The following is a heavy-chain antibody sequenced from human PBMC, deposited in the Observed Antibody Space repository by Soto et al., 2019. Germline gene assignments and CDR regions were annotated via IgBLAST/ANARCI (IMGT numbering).Heavy chain of an antibody. J-gene: IGHJ4*02. Sequence: SETLSLTCTVSGGSISSSSYYWGWIRQPPGKGLEWIGSIYYSGSTYYNPSLKSRVTISVDTSKNQFSLKLSSVTAADTAVYYCARWLVVVPAAMFDYWGQGTLVTVSS. D-gene: IGHD2-2*01. CDR3: ARWLVVVPAAMFDY. CDR1: GGSISSSSYY. CDR2: IYYSGST. V-gene: IGHV4-39*01.